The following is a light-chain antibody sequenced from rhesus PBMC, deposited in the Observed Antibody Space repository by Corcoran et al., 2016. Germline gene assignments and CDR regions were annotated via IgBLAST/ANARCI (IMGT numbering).Light chain of an antibody. CDR1: RVINSF. CDR2: DAY. J-gene: IGKJ3*01. V-gene: IGKV1-28*03. Sequence: DIQMTQPPSSLSASVGDTVTITCRASRVINSFLNWFQQKPGKAPRLLIFDAYNLESGVPSRFSGHGSGTDVTLSISSLQPEDFAAYYCLQHNRYPLTFGPGTKLDLK. CDR3: LQHNRYPLT.